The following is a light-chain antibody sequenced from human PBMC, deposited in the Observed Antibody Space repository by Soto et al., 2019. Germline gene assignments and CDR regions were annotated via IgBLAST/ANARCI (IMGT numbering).Light chain of an antibody. CDR1: HSVSNN. J-gene: IGKJ1*01. CDR3: QQYGSLSWT. Sequence: EVVMTQSPATLSVSPGQRVTLSCRASHSVSNNLAWYQQKPGQAPRLLIYGASTRATGIPARFSGSGSGTDFTLTISRLEPEDFAVYYCQQYGSLSWTFGQGTKVDIK. CDR2: GAS. V-gene: IGKV3-15*01.